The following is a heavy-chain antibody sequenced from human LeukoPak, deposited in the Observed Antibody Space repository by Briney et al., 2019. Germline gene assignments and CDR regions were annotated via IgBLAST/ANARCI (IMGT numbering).Heavy chain of an antibody. J-gene: IGHJ4*02. D-gene: IGHD3-9*01. CDR3: AKSEDYDILTGYYPLDY. CDR1: GFTFSSYA. Sequence: GGSLRLSCAASGFTFSSYAVSWVRQAPGKGLEWVSAISGSGGSTYYADSVKGRFTISRDNSKNTLYLQMNSLRAEDTAVYYCAKSEDYDILTGYYPLDYWGQGTLVTVSS. CDR2: ISGSGGST. V-gene: IGHV3-23*01.